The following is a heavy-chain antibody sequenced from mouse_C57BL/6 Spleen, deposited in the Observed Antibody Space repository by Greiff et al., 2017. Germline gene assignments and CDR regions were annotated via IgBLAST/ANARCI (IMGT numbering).Heavy chain of an antibody. CDR2: LHPSDSDT. D-gene: IGHD1-1*01. CDR1: GYTFTSYW. J-gene: IGHJ3*01. V-gene: IGHV1-74*01. CDR3: AIRELRSGFAY. Sequence: VQLQQPGAELVKPGASVKVSCKASGYTFTSYWMHWVKQRPGQGLEWIGRLHPSDSDTNYNQKFKGKATLTVDKSSSTAYMQLSSLTSEDSAVYYCAIRELRSGFAYWGQGTLVTVSA.